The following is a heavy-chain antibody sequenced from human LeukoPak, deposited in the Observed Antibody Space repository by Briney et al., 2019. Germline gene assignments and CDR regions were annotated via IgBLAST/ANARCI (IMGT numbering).Heavy chain of an antibody. CDR2: IIPIFGTA. CDR1: GGTFSSYA. CDR3: ARLGYYYGSGSYYNDY. D-gene: IGHD3-10*01. V-gene: IGHV1-69*05. Sequence: ASVKVSCKASGGTFSSYAISWVRQAPGQGLEWMGGIIPIFGTANYAQKFQGRVTITTDESTSTAYMELSSLRSEDTAVYYCARLGYYYGSGSYYNDYWGQGTLVTVSS. J-gene: IGHJ4*02.